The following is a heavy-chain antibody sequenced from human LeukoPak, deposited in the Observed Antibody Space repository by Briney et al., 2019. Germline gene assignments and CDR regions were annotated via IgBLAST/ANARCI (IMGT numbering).Heavy chain of an antibody. CDR1: GGTFSSYA. Sequence: SVKVSCKASGGTFSSYAISWVRQAPGQGLEWMGGIIPIFGTANYAQKFQGRVTITADKSTSTAYMELSSLRSEDTAVYYCARDLTGSITGTTDVPFDYWGQGTLVTVSS. CDR3: ARDLTGSITGTTDVPFDY. D-gene: IGHD1-7*01. CDR2: IIPIFGTA. V-gene: IGHV1-69*06. J-gene: IGHJ4*02.